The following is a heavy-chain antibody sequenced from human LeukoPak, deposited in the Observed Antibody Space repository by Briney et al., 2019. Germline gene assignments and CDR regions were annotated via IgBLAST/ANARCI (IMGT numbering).Heavy chain of an antibody. CDR3: ARGAERYCSSTSCYTDY. J-gene: IGHJ4*02. Sequence: SVKVSCKASGGTFSSYAISWVRQAPGQGLEWMGRIIPILGIANYAQKFQGRVTITADKSTSTAYMELSSLRSEDTAVYYCARGAERYCSSTSCYTDYWGQGTLVTVSS. CDR2: IIPILGIA. CDR1: GGTFSSYA. D-gene: IGHD2-2*02. V-gene: IGHV1-69*04.